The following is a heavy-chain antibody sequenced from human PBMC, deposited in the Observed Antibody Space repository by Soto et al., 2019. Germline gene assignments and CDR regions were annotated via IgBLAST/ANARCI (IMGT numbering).Heavy chain of an antibody. CDR1: GFTFSSYG. Sequence: QVQLVESGGGVVQPGRSLRLSCAASGFTFSSYGMHWVRQAPGKGLEWVAVIWYDGSNKYYADSVKGRFTISRDNSKNTLYLQMNSLSAEDTAVYYCANDRGGYYDSSGYSFDYWGQGTLVTVSS. J-gene: IGHJ4*02. CDR2: IWYDGSNK. V-gene: IGHV3-33*06. CDR3: ANDRGGYYDSSGYSFDY. D-gene: IGHD3-22*01.